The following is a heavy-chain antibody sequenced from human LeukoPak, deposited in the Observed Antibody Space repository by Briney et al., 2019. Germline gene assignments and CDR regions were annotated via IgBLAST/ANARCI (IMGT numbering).Heavy chain of an antibody. CDR2: IRSKAYGGTT. Sequence: QPGRSLRLSCTASGFTFGDYAMSWVRQAPGKGLEWVGFIRSKAYGGTTEYAASVKGRFTISRDDSKSIAYLQMNSLKTEDTAVYYCTRAHGGWFDYWGQGTLVTASS. CDR1: GFTFGDYA. J-gene: IGHJ4*02. CDR3: TRAHGGWFDY. D-gene: IGHD6-19*01. V-gene: IGHV3-49*04.